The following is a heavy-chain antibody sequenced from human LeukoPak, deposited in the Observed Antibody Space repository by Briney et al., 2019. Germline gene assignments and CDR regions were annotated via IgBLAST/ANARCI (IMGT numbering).Heavy chain of an antibody. CDR1: GYSFTNYW. CDR3: AGGQVADYYHYGMDV. V-gene: IGHV5-51*01. CDR2: IYPGDSDT. Sequence: GESLKISCKGSGYSFTNYWIGWVRQMPGKGLEWMGIIYPGDSDTRYSPSFQGQVTISADKSISTAYLQWSSLKASDTAMYYCAGGQVADYYHYGMDVWGQGTTVTVSS. J-gene: IGHJ6*02.